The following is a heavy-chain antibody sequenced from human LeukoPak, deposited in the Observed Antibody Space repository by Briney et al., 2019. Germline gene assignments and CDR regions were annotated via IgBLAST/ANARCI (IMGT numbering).Heavy chain of an antibody. CDR2: IDPNSGST. J-gene: IGHJ6*04. Sequence: ASVKVSCKASGYTFTGYYMHWVRQAPGQGPEWMGWIDPNSGSTNYAQKFQGRVTMTRDTSISTAYMELSRLRSDDTAVYYCASGPWGPPLDVWGKGTTVTVSS. CDR1: GYTFTGYY. D-gene: IGHD7-27*01. V-gene: IGHV1-2*02. CDR3: ASGPWGPPLDV.